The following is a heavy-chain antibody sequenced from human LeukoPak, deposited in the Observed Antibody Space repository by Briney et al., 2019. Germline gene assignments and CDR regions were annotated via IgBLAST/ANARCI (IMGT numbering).Heavy chain of an antibody. J-gene: IGHJ4*02. CDR3: ARALSGYGCFDY. Sequence: SETLSLTCTVSGGSINSFYWSWIRQPPGKGLEWIGYIYYRGSTNYNPSLKSRVTISVDTSKNQLSLKLSSVTAADTAVYYCARALSGYGCFDYWGQGTLVTVSS. D-gene: IGHD5-12*01. V-gene: IGHV4-59*01. CDR1: GGSINSFY. CDR2: IYYRGST.